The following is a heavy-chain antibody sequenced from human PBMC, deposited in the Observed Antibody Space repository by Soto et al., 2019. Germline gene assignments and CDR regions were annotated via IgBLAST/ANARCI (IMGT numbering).Heavy chain of an antibody. CDR2: ISGSGGST. Sequence: GGSLRLSCAASGFSFSSYAMTWVRQAPGRGLDWVSVISGSGGSTHYADSVKGRFTISRDNSKNTLHLQMNSLRAEDTAVYYCAKGRGSGHYDYYYGMDVWGQGTTVTVSS. D-gene: IGHD2-15*01. CDR1: GFSFSSYA. CDR3: AKGRGSGHYDYYYGMDV. J-gene: IGHJ6*02. V-gene: IGHV3-23*01.